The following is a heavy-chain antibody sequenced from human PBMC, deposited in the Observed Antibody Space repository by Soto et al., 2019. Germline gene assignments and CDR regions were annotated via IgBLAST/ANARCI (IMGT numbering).Heavy chain of an antibody. CDR1: GFTFSSYV. J-gene: IGHJ5*02. CDR2: ISGSGDNT. Sequence: EVQLLESVGGLVQPGGSLRLSCAASGFTFSSYVMSWVRQAPGKGLEWVSGISGSGDNTYYADSVKGRFPISRDNSKNTLFLQMNSLRAEDTALYFCAKEMGDYYDSSGSWFDPWGQGTLVTVSS. CDR3: AKEMGDYYDSSGSWFDP. D-gene: IGHD3-22*01. V-gene: IGHV3-23*01.